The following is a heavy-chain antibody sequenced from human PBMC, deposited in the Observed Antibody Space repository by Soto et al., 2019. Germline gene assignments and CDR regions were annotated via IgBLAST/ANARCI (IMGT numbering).Heavy chain of an antibody. CDR2: MNPNSGNT. Sequence: QVQLVQSGAEVKKPGASVKVSCKASGYTFTSYDINWVRQATGQGLEWMGWMNPNSGNTGYAQKFQGRVTMTRNTSISTAYMELSSLRSEDAAVYYCAGDPAVGGYDYIWGSYRLDAFDIWGQGTMVTVSS. CDR1: GYTFTSYD. D-gene: IGHD3-16*02. CDR3: AGDPAVGGYDYIWGSYRLDAFDI. V-gene: IGHV1-8*01. J-gene: IGHJ3*02.